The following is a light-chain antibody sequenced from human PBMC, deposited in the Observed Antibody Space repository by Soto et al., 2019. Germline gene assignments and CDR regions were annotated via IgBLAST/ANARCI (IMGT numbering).Light chain of an antibody. CDR2: EVS. CDR1: SSDVGGYNY. V-gene: IGLV2-8*01. J-gene: IGLJ2*01. CDR3: SSYSGSKNFVI. Sequence: QSALTQPPSASGSPRQSVIISCTGTSSDVGGYNYVSWYQQHPGKAPKLMIYEVSKRPSGVPDRFSGSKSGNTASLTVTGLQAEDEDDYYCSSYSGSKNFVIFGGGTKLTVL.